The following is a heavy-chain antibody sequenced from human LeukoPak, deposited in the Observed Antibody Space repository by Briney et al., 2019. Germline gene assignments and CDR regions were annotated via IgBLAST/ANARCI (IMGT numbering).Heavy chain of an antibody. D-gene: IGHD6-13*01. CDR2: ITSSFSYI. Sequence: GGSLRLSCAASGFTFSTYSMNWVRQAPGKGLEWVSSITSSFSYIYYADSVKGRFTISRDNAKKSLYLQMNSLRAEDTAVYCCASSPEYSSSWYYFDYWGQGTLVTVSS. V-gene: IGHV3-21*01. CDR1: GFTFSTYS. J-gene: IGHJ4*02. CDR3: ASSPEYSSSWYYFDY.